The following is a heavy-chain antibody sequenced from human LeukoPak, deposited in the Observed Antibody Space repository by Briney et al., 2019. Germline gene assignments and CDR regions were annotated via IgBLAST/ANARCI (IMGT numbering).Heavy chain of an antibody. D-gene: IGHD2-2*02. CDR2: IRYDGSNK. J-gene: IGHJ4*02. Sequence: QPGGSLRLSCAASGFTFSSYGMHWVRQAPGKGLEWVAFIRYDGSNKYYADSVKGRFTISRDNSKDTLYLQMNSLRAEDTAVYYCAARGYCSSTSCYTADYWGQGTLVTVSS. V-gene: IGHV3-30*02. CDR3: AARGYCSSTSCYTADY. CDR1: GFTFSSYG.